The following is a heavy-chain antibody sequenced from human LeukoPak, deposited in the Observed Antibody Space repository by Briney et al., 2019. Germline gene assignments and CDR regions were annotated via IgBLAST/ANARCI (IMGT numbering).Heavy chain of an antibody. CDR1: GYTFTSYG. Sequence: ASVKVSCKASGYTFTSYGISWVRQAPGQGLEWMGWISAYNGNTNYAQKLQGRVTMTTDTSTSTAYMELRSLRSDDTAVYYCARGAGKYSSSLTPFDYWGQGTLVTVSS. V-gene: IGHV1-18*01. CDR3: ARGAGKYSSSLTPFDY. J-gene: IGHJ4*02. D-gene: IGHD6-6*01. CDR2: ISAYNGNT.